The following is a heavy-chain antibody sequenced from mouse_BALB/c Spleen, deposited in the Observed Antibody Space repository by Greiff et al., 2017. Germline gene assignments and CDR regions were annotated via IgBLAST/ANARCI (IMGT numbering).Heavy chain of an antibody. CDR2: IYPSDSYT. D-gene: IGHD1-1*01. CDR3: TIYGRGYAMDY. CDR1: GYTFTSYW. V-gene: IGHV1-69*02. J-gene: IGHJ4*01. Sequence: QVHVKQPGAELVRPGASVKLSCKASGYTFTSYWINWVKQRPGQGLEWIGNIYPSDSYTNYNQKFKDKATLTVDKSSSTAYMQLSSPTSEDSAVYDCTIYGRGYAMDYWGQGTSVTVSS.